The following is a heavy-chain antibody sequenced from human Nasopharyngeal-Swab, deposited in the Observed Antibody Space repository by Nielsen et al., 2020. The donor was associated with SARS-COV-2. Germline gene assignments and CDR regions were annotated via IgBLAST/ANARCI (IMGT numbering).Heavy chain of an antibody. J-gene: IGHJ5*02. CDR3: ARDLGITMVRGVTRDNWFDP. D-gene: IGHD3-10*01. CDR2: IWYDGSNK. V-gene: IGHV3-33*01. Sequence: VRQMPGKGLEWVAVIWYDGSNKYYADSVKGRFTISRDNAKNSLYLQMNSLRAEDTAVYYCARDLGITMVRGVTRDNWFDPWGQGTLVTVSS.